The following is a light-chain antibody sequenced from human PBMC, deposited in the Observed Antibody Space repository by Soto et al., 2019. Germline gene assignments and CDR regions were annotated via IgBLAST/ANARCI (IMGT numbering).Light chain of an antibody. V-gene: IGKV3-15*01. Sequence: IIMTQSPGTLSVSPGDRATLSCRASQSIDRNLAWYQHKPGQAPRLLIFDASTRATGIPPRFSGSGSGTEFTLSISSLQSEEFAVYYCHQYSHRWTFGQGTKGDIK. CDR1: QSIDRN. J-gene: IGKJ1*01. CDR3: HQYSHRWT. CDR2: DAS.